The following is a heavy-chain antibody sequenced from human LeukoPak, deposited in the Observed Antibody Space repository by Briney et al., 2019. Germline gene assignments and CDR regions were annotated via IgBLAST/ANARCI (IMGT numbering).Heavy chain of an antibody. J-gene: IGHJ4*02. CDR2: IGDSGDNT. Sequence: GGSLRLSCVASGFTFRSYAMSWVRQAPEKGLEWVSGIGDSGDNTYYADSVKGRFTISRDNSKNTLYLQMNSLRAEDTAVYYCAKDLGAAAGDDCWGQGTLSPSPQ. D-gene: IGHD6-13*01. V-gene: IGHV3-23*01. CDR3: AKDLGAAAGDDC. CDR1: GFTFRSYA.